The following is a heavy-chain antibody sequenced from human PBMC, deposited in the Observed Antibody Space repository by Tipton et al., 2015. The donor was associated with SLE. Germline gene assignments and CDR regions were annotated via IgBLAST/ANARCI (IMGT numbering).Heavy chain of an antibody. J-gene: IGHJ4*02. V-gene: IGHV3-15*01. CDR1: GFNFNNAW. CDR3: ARVSLTETLWELLDF. D-gene: IGHD1-26*01. CDR2: IKSQTEGGTT. Sequence: SLRLSCAASGFNFNNAWMSWVRQAPGKGLEWVGRIKSQTEGGTTDYAALLKGRFTISRGDSKNTLYLHMNSLETEDTAVYYCARVSLTETLWELLDFWGQGTLVTVSS.